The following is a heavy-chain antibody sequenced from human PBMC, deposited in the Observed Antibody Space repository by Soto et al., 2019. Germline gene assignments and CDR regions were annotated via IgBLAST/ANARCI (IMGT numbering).Heavy chain of an antibody. CDR3: ARADIVLVPAAMGLNYYYGMDV. V-gene: IGHV3-30-3*01. CDR1: GFTFSSYA. D-gene: IGHD2-2*01. J-gene: IGHJ6*02. CDR2: ISYDGSNK. Sequence: QVQLVESGGGVVQPGRSLRLSCAASGFTFSSYAMHWVRQAPGKGLEWVAVISYDGSNKYYADSVKGRFTISRDNSKKTLYLQMNSLRAEVTAVYYCARADIVLVPAAMGLNYYYGMDVWGQGTTVTVSS.